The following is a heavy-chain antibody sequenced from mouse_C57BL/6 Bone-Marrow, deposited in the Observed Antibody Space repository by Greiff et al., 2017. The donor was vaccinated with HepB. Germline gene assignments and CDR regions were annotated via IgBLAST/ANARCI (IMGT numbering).Heavy chain of an antibody. CDR1: GYTFTSYW. CDR3: ARRLWAWFAY. V-gene: IGHV1-64*01. D-gene: IGHD4-1*01. Sequence: VQLQQPGAELVKPGASAKLSCKASGYTFTSYWMHWVKQRPGQGLEWIGMIHPNSGSTNYNEKFKSKSTLTVDKSSRTAYMQLSSLTSEDSAVYYCARRLWAWFAYWGQGTLVTVSA. J-gene: IGHJ3*01. CDR2: IHPNSGST.